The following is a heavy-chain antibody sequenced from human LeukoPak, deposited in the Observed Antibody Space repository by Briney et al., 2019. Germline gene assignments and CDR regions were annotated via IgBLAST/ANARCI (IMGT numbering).Heavy chain of an antibody. J-gene: IGHJ6*03. D-gene: IGHD3-10*01. CDR3: ARDHGSFTHYYYYYMDV. CDR1: GYTFTGYY. CDR2: INPNSGGT. V-gene: IGHV1-2*02. Sequence: GASVKVSCKASGYTFTGYYMHWVRQAPGQGLEWMGWINPNSGGTNYAQKFQGRVTMTRDTSISTAYMELSRLRSDDTAVYYCARDHGSFTHYYYYYMDVWGKGTTVTVSS.